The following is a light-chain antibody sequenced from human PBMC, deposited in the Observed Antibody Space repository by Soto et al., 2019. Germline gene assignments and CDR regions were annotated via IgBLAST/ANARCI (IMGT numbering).Light chain of an antibody. CDR1: SSNIGAGYE. Sequence: QAVVTQPPSVSEAPGQRGTISCTGSSSNIGAGYEAHWYQQVPGTAPKLLIYENNNRPSGAPDRFSGAKSGTSASLAITGLQAEDEAEYYCQSYDSSLSGYVFRTGTKVTVL. V-gene: IGLV1-40*01. J-gene: IGLJ1*01. CDR2: ENN. CDR3: QSYDSSLSGYV.